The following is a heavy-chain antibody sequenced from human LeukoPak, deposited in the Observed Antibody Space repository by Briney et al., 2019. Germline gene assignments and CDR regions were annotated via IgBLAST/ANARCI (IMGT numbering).Heavy chain of an antibody. V-gene: IGHV1-2*02. CDR3: ARRIWFGEPQFDY. CDR1: GYTFTGYY. Sequence: ASVKVSCKASGYTFTGYYMHWVRQAPGQGLEWMGWINPNSGGTNYAQKFQGRVTMTRDTSISTAYMELSRLKSDDTAVYYCARRIWFGEPQFDYWGQGTLVTVSS. D-gene: IGHD3-10*01. J-gene: IGHJ4*02. CDR2: INPNSGGT.